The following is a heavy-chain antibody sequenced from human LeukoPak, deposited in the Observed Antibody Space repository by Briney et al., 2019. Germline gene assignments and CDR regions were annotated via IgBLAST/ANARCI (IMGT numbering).Heavy chain of an antibody. Sequence: SETLSLTCTVSGGSISSSTYYWAWIRQPPGKGLEWIGTVYYSGSTYYNASLESRVTMSVDTSKNQFSLKLTSVTAADTAVYFCARGIVVWYALYWGQGTLVTVSS. CDR3: ARGIVVWYALY. CDR1: GGSISSSTYY. V-gene: IGHV4-39*07. CDR2: VYYSGST. J-gene: IGHJ4*02. D-gene: IGHD6-13*01.